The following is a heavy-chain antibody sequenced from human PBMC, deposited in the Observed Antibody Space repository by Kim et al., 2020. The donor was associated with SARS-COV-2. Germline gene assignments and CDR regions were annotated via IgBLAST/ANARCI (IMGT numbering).Heavy chain of an antibody. CDR2: INSDGSST. J-gene: IGHJ4*02. Sequence: GGSLRLSCAASGFTFSSYWMHWVRQAPGKGLVWVSRINSDGSSTSYADSVKGRFTISRDNAKNTLYLQENSLRAEDTAVYYCASDYYYDSSGFDYWGKGTLVTVSS. V-gene: IGHV3-74*01. D-gene: IGHD3-22*01. CDR1: GFTFSSYW. CDR3: ASDYYYDSSGFDY.